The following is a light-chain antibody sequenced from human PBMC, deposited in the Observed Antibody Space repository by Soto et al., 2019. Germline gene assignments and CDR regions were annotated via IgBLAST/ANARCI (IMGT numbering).Light chain of an antibody. CDR1: SSDVGSYNL. J-gene: IGLJ2*01. CDR3: CSYAGSVV. Sequence: QSVLTQPASVSGSPGQSITISCTGTSSDVGSYNLVSWYQQHPGKAPKLMIYEVSKRPSGVSNRLSGSKSGNTASLTISGLQAEDESDYYCCSYAGSVVFGGGTKLTVL. CDR2: EVS. V-gene: IGLV2-23*02.